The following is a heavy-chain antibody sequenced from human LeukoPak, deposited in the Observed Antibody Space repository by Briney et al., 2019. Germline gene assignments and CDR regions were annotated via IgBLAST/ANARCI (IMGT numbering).Heavy chain of an antibody. CDR2: ISHSATTM. CDR1: GFSLGDYY. J-gene: IGHJ4*02. D-gene: IGHD6-19*01. Sequence: GGSLRLSCGTSGFSLGDYYMNWIRQAPGKGLEWIAYISHSATTMYYADSVKGRFTISRDTAKNSVFLQMNSLRAEDTAVYYCARTPRIGSGWYVNPTYYFDYWGQGTLVTVSS. CDR3: ARTPRIGSGWYVNPTYYFDY. V-gene: IGHV3-11*04.